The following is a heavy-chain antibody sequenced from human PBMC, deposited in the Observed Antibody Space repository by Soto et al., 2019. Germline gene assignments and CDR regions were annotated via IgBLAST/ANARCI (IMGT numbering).Heavy chain of an antibody. Sequence: SVKVSCKASGVTFNNYALSWVGQAPGQVLEWVGGIIPIFNSANYAQKFQGRVTITADDSTSTDYMELRSLRTDDTAVYYCATEVTVAIYSLEFWGQGTLVTVSS. CDR3: ATEVTVAIYSLEF. CDR1: GVTFNNYA. J-gene: IGHJ4*02. D-gene: IGHD5-12*01. V-gene: IGHV1-69*13. CDR2: IIPIFNSA.